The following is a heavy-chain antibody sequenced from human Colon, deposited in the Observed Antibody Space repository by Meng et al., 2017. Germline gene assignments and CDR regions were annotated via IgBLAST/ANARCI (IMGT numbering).Heavy chain of an antibody. J-gene: IGHJ4*02. CDR1: GDSISSGSY. D-gene: IGHD5-12*01. V-gene: IGHV4-38-2*01. CDR2: VHHRGIT. Sequence: SETLSLTCAVSGDSISSGSYWGWIRQSPEKGLEWIGSVHHRGITFYNPSLKSRVTISLDTSKNRFSLTLTSVTAADTAVYYCASQWLIRRVDYWGQGTLVTGAS. CDR3: ASQWLIRRVDY.